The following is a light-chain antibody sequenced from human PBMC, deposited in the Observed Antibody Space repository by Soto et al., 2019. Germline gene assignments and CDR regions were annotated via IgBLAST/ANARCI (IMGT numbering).Light chain of an antibody. CDR3: QQYGRSTIT. V-gene: IGKV3-20*01. J-gene: IGKJ5*01. Sequence: EIVLTQSPGTLSLSPGERATLSCRASQSVGSSYLAWYQQKPGQAPRLRIYDASSRATGIPDRFSGSGSGTDFTLTISRLEPEDFAVYYCQQYGRSTITFGQGTRLEIK. CDR2: DAS. CDR1: QSVGSSY.